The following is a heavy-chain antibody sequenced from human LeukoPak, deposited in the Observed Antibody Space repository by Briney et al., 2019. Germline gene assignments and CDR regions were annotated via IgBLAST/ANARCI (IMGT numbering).Heavy chain of an antibody. CDR2: ISSSSSYI. V-gene: IGHV3-21*01. CDR1: GFTFSSYS. D-gene: IGHD6-13*01. Sequence: PGGSLRLSCAASGFTFSSYSMNWVRQAPGKGLEWVSSISSSSSYIYYADSVKGRFTISRDNAKNSLYLQMNSLRAEDTAVYYCARDDEGIAAAGIGLQNWFDPWGQGTLVTVSS. CDR3: ARDDEGIAAAGIGLQNWFDP. J-gene: IGHJ5*02.